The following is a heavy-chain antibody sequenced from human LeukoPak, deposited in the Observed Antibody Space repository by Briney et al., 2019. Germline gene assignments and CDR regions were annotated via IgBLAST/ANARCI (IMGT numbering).Heavy chain of an antibody. D-gene: IGHD3-10*01. CDR1: GGTFSSYA. CDR2: IIPILGIA. Sequence: ASVKVSCKASGGTFSSYAISWVRQAPGQGLEWMGRIIPILGIANYAQKFQGRVTITADKSTSTAYMELSSLRSEDTAVYYCARSVLATDYYGSGSFDYWGQGTLVTVSS. CDR3: ARSVLATDYYGSGSFDY. J-gene: IGHJ4*02. V-gene: IGHV1-69*04.